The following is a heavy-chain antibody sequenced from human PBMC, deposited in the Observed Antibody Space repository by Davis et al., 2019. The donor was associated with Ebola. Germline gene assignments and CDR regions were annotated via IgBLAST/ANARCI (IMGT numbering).Heavy chain of an antibody. D-gene: IGHD4-23*01. J-gene: IGHJ5*02. V-gene: IGHV3-30*03. CDR2: ISYDGSNK. Sequence: PGGSLRLSCAASGFTFSSYGMHWVRQAPGKGLEWVAVISYDGSNKYYADSVKGRFTISRDNSKNTLYLQMNSLRAEDTAVYYCARDGGDYGGYWFDPWGQGTLVTVSS. CDR3: ARDGGDYGGYWFDP. CDR1: GFTFSSYG.